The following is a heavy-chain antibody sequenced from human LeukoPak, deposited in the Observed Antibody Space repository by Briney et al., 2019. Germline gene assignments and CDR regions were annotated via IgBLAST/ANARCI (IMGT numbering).Heavy chain of an antibody. Sequence: SETLSLTCAVYGGSFSGYYWSWIRQPPGKGLEWIGEINHSGSTNYNPSLKSRVTISVDTSKNQFSLKLSSVAAADTAVYYCARGLEYYYDSSGSLKAYYFDYWGQGTLVTVSS. V-gene: IGHV4-34*01. CDR1: GGSFSGYY. J-gene: IGHJ4*02. CDR3: ARGLEYYYDSSGSLKAYYFDY. D-gene: IGHD3-22*01. CDR2: INHSGST.